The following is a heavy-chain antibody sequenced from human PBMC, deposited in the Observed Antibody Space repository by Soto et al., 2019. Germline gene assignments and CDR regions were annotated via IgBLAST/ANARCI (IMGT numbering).Heavy chain of an antibody. CDR1: GGSISSSSSY. CDR3: ARQYTSSWSRLEASFDP. D-gene: IGHD6-13*01. V-gene: IGHV4-39*01. Sequence: SETLSLTCTVSGGSISSSSSYWGWIRQPPGKGLEWIGSVYHSGSTYYNTSLESRVTISGDTSKNQFSLRLSSVTAADTATYYCARQYTSSWSRLEASFDPWGQGTLVTVSS. CDR2: VYHSGST. J-gene: IGHJ5*02.